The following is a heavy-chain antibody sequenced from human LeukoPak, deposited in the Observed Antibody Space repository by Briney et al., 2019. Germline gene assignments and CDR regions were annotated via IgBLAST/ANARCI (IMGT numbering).Heavy chain of an antibody. J-gene: IGHJ5*02. Sequence: SETLSLTCTVSGGSISSYYWSWIRQPPGKGLEWIGYIYYSGSTNYNPSLKSRVTISIDTSKNQFSLKLSPVTAADTAVYYCARARVENYDILTGYYTGRWFDPWGQGTLVTVSS. D-gene: IGHD3-9*01. CDR2: IYYSGST. CDR1: GGSISSYY. V-gene: IGHV4-59*08. CDR3: ARARVENYDILTGYYTGRWFDP.